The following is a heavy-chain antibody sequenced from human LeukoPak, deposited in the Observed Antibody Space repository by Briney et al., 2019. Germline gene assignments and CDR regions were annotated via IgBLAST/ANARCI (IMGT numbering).Heavy chain of an antibody. Sequence: SETLSLTCSVSGDSTSSYYWSWFRQPPGKGLEWIGHIYYNGNANYNPSLKSRVTISLDTSKNQFSLKVTSVTAADTAVYYCARARSRFGYQVTDYWGQGTLVTVSS. J-gene: IGHJ4*02. D-gene: IGHD2-2*01. CDR1: GDSTSSYY. CDR3: ARARSRFGYQVTDY. CDR2: IYYNGNA. V-gene: IGHV4-59*01.